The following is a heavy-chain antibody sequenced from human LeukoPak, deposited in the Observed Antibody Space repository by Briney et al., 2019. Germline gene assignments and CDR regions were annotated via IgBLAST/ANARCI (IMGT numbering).Heavy chain of an antibody. CDR3: AKVVQGGFSYGHFDY. J-gene: IGHJ4*02. Sequence: GGSLRLSCAASGFTFSSYWTSWVRQASGKGLEWVANIKQDGSEKYYVDSVKGRFTISRDNAKTSLYLQMNSLRAEDTAVYYCAKVVQGGFSYGHFDYWGQGTLVTVSS. CDR1: GFTFSSYW. CDR2: IKQDGSEK. D-gene: IGHD5-18*01. V-gene: IGHV3-7*01.